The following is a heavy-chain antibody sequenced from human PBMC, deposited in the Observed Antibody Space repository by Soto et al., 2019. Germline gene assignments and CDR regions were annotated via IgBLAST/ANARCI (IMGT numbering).Heavy chain of an antibody. D-gene: IGHD3-3*01. CDR1: PEYANCVSMH. Sequence: SERLSRPCSLSPEYANCVSMHLGPVLRPQGKGREWVGYMYNGGSTYYRPSLESRMHMSVDATRNLYSLRLTSVTAADTAVYFCGRAPVGLDTISYFDYWGQGKRVLVSA. J-gene: IGHJ4*02. V-gene: IGHV4-30-4*01. CDR2: MYNGGST. CDR3: GRAPVGLDTISYFDY.